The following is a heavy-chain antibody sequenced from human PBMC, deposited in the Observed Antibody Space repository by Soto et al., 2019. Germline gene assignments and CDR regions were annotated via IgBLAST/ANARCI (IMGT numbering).Heavy chain of an antibody. D-gene: IGHD2-15*01. CDR1: GFIFNSYD. V-gene: IGHV3-30*18. CDR2: LSHDGSKR. CDR3: VEDLIGYCGGSTCNIFQS. J-gene: IGHJ4*02. Sequence: WGSLRLSCAASGFIFNSYDMHWVRQAPGKGLEWMAFLSHDGSKRFYADSVKGRITISRDNFNNTLLLQMHSLRPEDTGVYYCVEDLIGYCGGSTCNIFQSWGQGARVTVSS.